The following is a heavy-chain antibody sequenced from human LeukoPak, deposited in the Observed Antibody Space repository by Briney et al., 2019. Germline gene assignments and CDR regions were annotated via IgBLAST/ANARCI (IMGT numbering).Heavy chain of an antibody. J-gene: IGHJ4*02. CDR2: IYHSGST. D-gene: IGHD3-22*01. Sequence: SQTLSLTCAVSGGSIGSGGYSWSWIRQPPGKGLEWIGYIYHSGSTYYNPSLKSRVTISVDRSKNQFSLKLSSVTAADTAVYYCAREDYDSSGYYYWGQGTLVTVSS. CDR3: AREDYDSSGYYY. CDR1: GGSIGSGGYS. V-gene: IGHV4-30-2*01.